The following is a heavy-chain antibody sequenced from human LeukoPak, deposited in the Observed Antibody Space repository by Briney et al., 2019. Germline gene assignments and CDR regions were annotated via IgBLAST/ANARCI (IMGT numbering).Heavy chain of an antibody. J-gene: IGHJ4*02. V-gene: IGHV3-9*01. CDR3: AKGSYSGSRPFYFDY. Sequence: GGSLRLSCAASGFTFDDYAMHWVRQAPGKGLEWVSGINWNSGTVAYADSVKGRFTISRDNAKNSLYLQMNSLRTEDTTFYYCAKGSYSGSRPFYFDYWGQGTLVTVSS. CDR1: GFTFDDYA. CDR2: INWNSGTV. D-gene: IGHD3-10*01.